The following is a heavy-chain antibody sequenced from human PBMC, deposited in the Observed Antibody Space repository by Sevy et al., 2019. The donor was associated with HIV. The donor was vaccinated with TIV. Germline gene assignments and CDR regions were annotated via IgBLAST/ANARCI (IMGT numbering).Heavy chain of an antibody. D-gene: IGHD6-19*01. V-gene: IGHV3-30*04. CDR2: ISYDGRDQ. J-gene: IGHJ4*02. Sequence: GGSPRLSCAASGFTFSRSAMHWVRQAPGKGLEWVAVISYDGRDQYYADSVRGRFSISRDNSKNAIHAQMNSLRVEDTAIYYCAKDGGIAWSDFDYWGQGTLVTVSS. CDR1: GFTFSRSA. CDR3: AKDGGIAWSDFDY.